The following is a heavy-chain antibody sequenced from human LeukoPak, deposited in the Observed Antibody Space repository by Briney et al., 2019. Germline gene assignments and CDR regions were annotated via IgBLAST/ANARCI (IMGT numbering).Heavy chain of an antibody. J-gene: IGHJ4*02. D-gene: IGHD6-13*01. CDR1: GFTFSTYW. V-gene: IGHV3-7*01. Sequence: GGSLRLSCEASGFTFSTYWMSWVRQAPGKGLEWVANIKQDGSEKYYVDSVKGRFAISRDNAKNSLYLQMNSLRAEDTAMYYCARDSAGNDYWGQGTLVTVSS. CDR3: ARDSAGNDY. CDR2: IKQDGSEK.